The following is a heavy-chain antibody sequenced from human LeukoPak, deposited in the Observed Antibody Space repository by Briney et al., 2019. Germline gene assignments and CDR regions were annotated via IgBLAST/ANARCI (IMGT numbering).Heavy chain of an antibody. D-gene: IGHD3-22*01. J-gene: IGHJ4*02. CDR1: GGSITSYY. Sequence: PSETLSLTCTVSGGSITSYYWSWIRQPPGKGLEWMGYIYYSGSTNYNPSLKSRVTISVDTSKNQFSLKLTSVTAADTAVYYCARTTYHYDSSAYYSGYFDYWGQGTLVTVSS. CDR3: ARTTYHYDSSAYYSGYFDY. CDR2: IYYSGST. V-gene: IGHV4-59*01.